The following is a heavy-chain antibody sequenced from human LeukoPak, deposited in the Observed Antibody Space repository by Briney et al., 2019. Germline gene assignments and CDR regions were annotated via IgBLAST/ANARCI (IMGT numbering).Heavy chain of an antibody. CDR3: ASRRIMVY. J-gene: IGHJ4*02. D-gene: IGHD2-15*01. V-gene: IGHV4-34*01. CDR1: GGSFSGYY. Sequence: SETLSLTCAVYGGSFSGYYWSWIRQPPGKGLEWIGEINHSGSTNYNPSLKSRVTISVDTSKNQFSLKLSSVTAADTAVHYCASRRIMVYWGQGTLVTVSS. CDR2: INHSGST.